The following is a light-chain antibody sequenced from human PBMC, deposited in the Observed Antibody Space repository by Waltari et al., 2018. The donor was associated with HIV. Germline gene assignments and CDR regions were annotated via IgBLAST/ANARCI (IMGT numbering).Light chain of an antibody. V-gene: IGLV1-47*01. Sequence: QSVLTQPPSASGTPGQTVTISCSGSSSNIGGNYVYWYQRLPGTAPKLLIYRNNRRPSGVPGRFSGSKSGTSASLASSGLRSEDEADYYCASWDDSLSGWVFGGGTKVTVL. CDR3: ASWDDSLSGWV. CDR2: RNN. J-gene: IGLJ3*02. CDR1: SSNIGGNY.